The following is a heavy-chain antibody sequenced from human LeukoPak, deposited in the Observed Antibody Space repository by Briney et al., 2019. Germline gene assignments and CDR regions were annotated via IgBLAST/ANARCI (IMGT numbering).Heavy chain of an antibody. D-gene: IGHD3-9*01. CDR1: GGSFSGYY. CDR3: ARGGTTLLRYFDWSLGPFDY. V-gene: IGHV4-34*01. CDR2: INHSGST. Sequence: PSETLSLTCAVYGGSFSGYYWSWIRQPPGKGLEWIGEINHSGSTNYNPSLKSRVTISVDTSKNQFSLKPSSVTAADTAVYYCARGGTTLLRYFDWSLGPFDYWGQGTLVTVSS. J-gene: IGHJ4*02.